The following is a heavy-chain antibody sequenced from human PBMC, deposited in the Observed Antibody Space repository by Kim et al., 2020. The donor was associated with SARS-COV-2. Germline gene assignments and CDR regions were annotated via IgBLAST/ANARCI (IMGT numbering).Heavy chain of an antibody. J-gene: IGHJ3*02. CDR3: CRGYSGGPIYAFDI. V-gene: IGHV3-72*01. Sequence: GGSLRLSCVTSRFSLSDHYIDWVRQGPGKGLEWVGRSGDKASSHATEYAASVRDRFIISRDDSRNSLYLQMNSLKTKDTAVYFCCRGYSGGPIYAFDIWGQGTGVTVSS. CDR1: RFSLSDHY. D-gene: IGHD6-19*01. CDR2: SGDKASSHAT.